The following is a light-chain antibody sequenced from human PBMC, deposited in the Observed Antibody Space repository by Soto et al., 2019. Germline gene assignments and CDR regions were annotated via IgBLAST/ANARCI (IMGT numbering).Light chain of an antibody. J-gene: IGKJ4*01. V-gene: IGKV1-5*03. CDR3: QQGYSIPLT. Sequence: DIQMTQSPSTLSASVGDRVTITCRASQSISSWLAWYQQKPGKAPKLLMYKASSLETGVPSRFSGRGSGTDFTLTINNLQPEDFATYYCQQGYSIPLTFGGGTTVDIK. CDR2: KAS. CDR1: QSISSW.